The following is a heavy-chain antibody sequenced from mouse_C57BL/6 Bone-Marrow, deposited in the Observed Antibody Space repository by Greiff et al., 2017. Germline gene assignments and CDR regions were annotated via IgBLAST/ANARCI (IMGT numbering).Heavy chain of an antibody. D-gene: IGHD1-1*01. CDR3: ARRGDYYGSSFDWYFDV. CDR1: GYTFTDYY. J-gene: IGHJ1*03. Sequence: EVQLQESGPVLVKPGASVKMSCKASGYTFTDYYMNWVKQSHGKSLEWIGVINPYNGGTSYNQKFKGKATLTVDKSSSTAYMELNSLTSEDSAVYYCARRGDYYGSSFDWYFDVWAQGPRSPSPQ. CDR2: INPYNGGT. V-gene: IGHV1-19*01.